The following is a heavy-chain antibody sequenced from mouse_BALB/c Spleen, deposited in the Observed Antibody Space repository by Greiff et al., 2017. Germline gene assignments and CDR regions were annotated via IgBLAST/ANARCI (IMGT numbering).Heavy chain of an antibody. CDR1: GYTFTSYV. V-gene: IGHV1-14*01. CDR3: ARYLHYYAMDY. D-gene: IGHD5-1*01. Sequence: VQLKESGPELVKPGASVKMSCKASGYTFTSYVMHWVKQKPGQGLEWIGYINPYNDGTKYNEKFKGKATLTSDKSYSTAYMELSSLTSEDSAVYYCARYLHYYAMDYWGQGTSVTVSS. CDR2: INPYNDGT. J-gene: IGHJ4*01.